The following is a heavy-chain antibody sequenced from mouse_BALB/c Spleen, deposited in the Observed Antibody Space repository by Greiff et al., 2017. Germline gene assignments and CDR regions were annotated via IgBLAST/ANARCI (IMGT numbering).Heavy chain of an antibody. V-gene: IGHV5-17*02. J-gene: IGHJ2*01. CDR2: ISSGSSTI. Sequence: EVKLMESGGGLVQPGGSRKLSCAASGFTFSSFGMHWVRQAPEKGLEWVAYISSGSSTIYYADTVKGRFTISRDNPKNTLFLQMTSLRSEDTAMYYCARKGYYGSSFFDYWGQGTTLTVSS. D-gene: IGHD1-1*01. CDR1: GFTFSSFG. CDR3: ARKGYYGSSFFDY.